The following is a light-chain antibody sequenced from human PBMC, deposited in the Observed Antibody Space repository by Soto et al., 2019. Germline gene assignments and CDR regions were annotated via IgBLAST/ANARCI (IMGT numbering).Light chain of an antibody. V-gene: IGKV3-20*01. CDR3: QQYGSSTWT. CDR1: QSITNNY. J-gene: IGKJ1*01. Sequence: EIVLTQSPGTLSLSPGERATLSCRASQSITNNYLAWYQQKPGQAPRLLIYLASNRAAGIPDRFSGSWSGADFTLTINRLEPEDFAVYHCQQYGSSTWTFGQGTKVDIK. CDR2: LAS.